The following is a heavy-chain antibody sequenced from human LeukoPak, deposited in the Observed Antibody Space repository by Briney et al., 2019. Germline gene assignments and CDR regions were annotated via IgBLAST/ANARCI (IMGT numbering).Heavy chain of an antibody. CDR3: AKDSEIVYDIFGLVDY. CDR1: GFTFSSYG. Sequence: PGRSLRLSCAASGFTFSSYGMHWVRQAPGKGLEWVAVISYDGSNKYYADSVKGRFTISRDNSKNTLYLQMNSLRAEDTAVYYCAKDSEIVYDIFGLVDYWGQGTLVTVSS. CDR2: ISYDGSNK. J-gene: IGHJ4*02. D-gene: IGHD3-9*01. V-gene: IGHV3-30*18.